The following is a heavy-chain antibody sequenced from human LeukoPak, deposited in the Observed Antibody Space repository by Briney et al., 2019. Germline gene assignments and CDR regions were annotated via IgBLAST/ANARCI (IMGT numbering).Heavy chain of an antibody. J-gene: IGHJ5*02. CDR2: IYSGDSDT. CDR3: ARQGYCGGDCYSPNWFDP. D-gene: IGHD2-21*02. CDR1: GYSFTSYW. V-gene: IGHV5-51*01. Sequence: GESLKISCKGSGYSFTSYWIGWGRQTPGEGLEVMGIIYSGDSDTRYSPSFQGQVTISADKSISTAYLQWSSLKASDTAMYYCARQGYCGGDCYSPNWFDPWGQGTLVTVSS.